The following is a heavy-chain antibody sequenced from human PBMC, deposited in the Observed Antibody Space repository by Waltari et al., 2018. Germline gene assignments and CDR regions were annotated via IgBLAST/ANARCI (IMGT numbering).Heavy chain of an antibody. CDR2: IIHSFGTA. D-gene: IGHD2-15*01. J-gene: IGHJ4*02. CDR3: ATGPPWVVPTGYFDY. V-gene: IGHV1-69*14. Sequence: QVQLVQSGAEVKKPGSSVKVSCKASGGTFSSYAISWVRQAPGQGLEWMGGIIHSFGTANYAKKFQGRVTMTEETSTDTAYMELSSLRSEDTAAYYCATGPPWVVPTGYFDYWGQGTLVIVSS. CDR1: GGTFSSYA.